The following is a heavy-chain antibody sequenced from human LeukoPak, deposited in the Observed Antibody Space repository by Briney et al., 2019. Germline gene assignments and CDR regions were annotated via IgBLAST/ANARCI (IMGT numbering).Heavy chain of an antibody. J-gene: IGHJ4*02. D-gene: IGHD3-10*01. V-gene: IGHV4-59*01. CDR1: GGSISRYY. CDR3: ARSPTRGVFDY. Sequence: SETLSLTCTVSGGSISRYYWSWIRQPPGKSLEWIGYVYYSGDTSYNPSLKSRVTISVDTSKSQFSLKLSSVTAADTAVYYCARSPTRGVFDYWGQGTLVTVSS. CDR2: VYYSGDT.